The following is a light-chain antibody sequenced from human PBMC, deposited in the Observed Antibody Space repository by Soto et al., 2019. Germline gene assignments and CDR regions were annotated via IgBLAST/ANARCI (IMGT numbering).Light chain of an antibody. V-gene: IGKV3-15*01. CDR3: QHYNNWPPWT. Sequence: EIVNPDSPASLYESPLEGDTLPCRARQSISNNLAWYQQKPAQAPRLLIYGASTRATGVPVRFSGSGSGTEFTLTISRLQSEDFVVYYCQHYNNWPPWTFGQGTKVDIK. J-gene: IGKJ1*01. CDR1: QSISNN. CDR2: GAS.